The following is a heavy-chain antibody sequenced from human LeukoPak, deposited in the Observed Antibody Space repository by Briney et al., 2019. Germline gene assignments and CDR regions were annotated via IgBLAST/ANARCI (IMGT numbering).Heavy chain of an antibody. CDR1: GFTFNNYW. CDR3: ARDLDGITLRWLQRYSPLGY. J-gene: IGHJ4*02. Sequence: GGSLRLSCVASGFTFNNYWMSWVRQAPGKGLEWVANINQDGSVKYYADSLKGRFTIFRDNAKKSQYLQMNSLRAEDTAVYYCARDLDGITLRWLQRYSPLGYWGQGTLVTVSS. CDR2: INQDGSVK. V-gene: IGHV3-7*01. D-gene: IGHD5-24*01.